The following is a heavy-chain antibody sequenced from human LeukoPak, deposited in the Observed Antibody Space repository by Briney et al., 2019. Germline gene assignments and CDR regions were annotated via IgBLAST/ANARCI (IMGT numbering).Heavy chain of an antibody. CDR3: ARGDIVVVPAAVPDY. Sequence: ASVKVSCKASGYTFTSYYMHWVRQAPGQGLEWMGIINPSGGSTSYAQKFQGRVTMTRDTSTSTVSMELSSLRSEDTAVYYCARGDIVVVPAAVPDYWGQGTLVTVSS. V-gene: IGHV1-46*01. CDR1: GYTFTSYY. CDR2: INPSGGST. J-gene: IGHJ4*02. D-gene: IGHD2-2*01.